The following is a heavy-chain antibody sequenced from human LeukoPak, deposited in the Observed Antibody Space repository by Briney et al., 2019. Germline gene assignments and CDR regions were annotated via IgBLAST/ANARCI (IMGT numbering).Heavy chain of an antibody. V-gene: IGHV5-51*01. Sequence: GESLKISCKGSGYSFSSYWIGWVRQMPGKGLEWMGIIYPGDSDTRYSPSFQGQVTISTDKSISTAYLQWCSLKASDTAMYHCARHYYASGSYYNDYWGQGTLVTVPS. CDR3: ARHYYASGSYYNDY. CDR2: IYPGDSDT. D-gene: IGHD3-10*01. CDR1: GYSFSSYW. J-gene: IGHJ4*02.